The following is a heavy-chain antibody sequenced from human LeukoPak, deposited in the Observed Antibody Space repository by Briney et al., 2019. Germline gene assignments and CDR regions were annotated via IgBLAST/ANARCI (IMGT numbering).Heavy chain of an antibody. J-gene: IGHJ4*02. CDR2: ISSSSSYI. Sequence: GGSLRLSCAASGFTFSSYSMNWVRQAPGKGLEWVSSISSSSSYIYYADSVKGRFTISRDNSKNTLYLQMNSLRAEDTAVYYCARNYGDYFSGFGGPDYWGQGTLVTVSS. CDR1: GFTFSSYS. D-gene: IGHD4-17*01. V-gene: IGHV3-21*01. CDR3: ARNYGDYFSGFGGPDY.